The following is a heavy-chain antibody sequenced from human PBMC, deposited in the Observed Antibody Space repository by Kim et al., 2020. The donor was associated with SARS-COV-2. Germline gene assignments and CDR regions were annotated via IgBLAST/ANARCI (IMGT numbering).Heavy chain of an antibody. CDR3: ATLAVAGPGYTFDI. Sequence: ADSVKGRFTISRDNSKNTLYLQMNSLRAEDTAVYYCATLAVAGPGYTFDIWGQGTMVTVSS. J-gene: IGHJ3*02. D-gene: IGHD6-19*01. V-gene: IGHV3-33*01.